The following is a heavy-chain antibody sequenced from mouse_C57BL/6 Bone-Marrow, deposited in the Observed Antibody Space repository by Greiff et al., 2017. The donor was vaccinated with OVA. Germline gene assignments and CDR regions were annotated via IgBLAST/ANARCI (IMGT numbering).Heavy chain of an antibody. V-gene: IGHV2-9-1*01. CDR3: ARVPDSSGYLSWFAY. J-gene: IGHJ3*01. D-gene: IGHD3-2*02. Sequence: VQLQESGPGLVAPSQSLSITCTVSGFSLTSYAISWVRQPPGKGLEWLGVIWTGGGTNYNSALKSRLSISKDNSKSQVFLKMNSLQTDDTARYYCARVPDSSGYLSWFAYWGQGTLVTVSA. CDR1: GFSLTSYA. CDR2: IWTGGGT.